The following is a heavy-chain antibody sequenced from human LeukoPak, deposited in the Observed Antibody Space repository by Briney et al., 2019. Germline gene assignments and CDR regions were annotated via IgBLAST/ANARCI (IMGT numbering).Heavy chain of an antibody. Sequence: PSETLSLTCTVSGVSISSTSYYWGWLRQPPGKGLEWIGNIYYSGSTHYSPSLKSRVIISVDTSKNQFSLRLSSVTAADTAVYYCARRDYPYHYMDVWGKGTTVTVSS. CDR1: GVSISSTSYY. J-gene: IGHJ6*03. D-gene: IGHD4-11*01. V-gene: IGHV4-39*01. CDR2: IYYSGST. CDR3: ARRDYPYHYMDV.